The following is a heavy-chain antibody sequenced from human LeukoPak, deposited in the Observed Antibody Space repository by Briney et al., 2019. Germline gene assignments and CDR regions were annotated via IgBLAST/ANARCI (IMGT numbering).Heavy chain of an antibody. CDR2: ISSSGSTI. Sequence: PGGSLRLSCAASGFTFSSYEMNWVRQAPGKGLEWVSYISSSGSTIYYVDSVKGRFTISRDNAKNSLYLQMNSLRAEDTAVYYCAGLGITMIGGVWGKGTTVTISS. V-gene: IGHV3-48*03. J-gene: IGHJ6*04. CDR1: GFTFSSYE. D-gene: IGHD3-10*02. CDR3: AGLGITMIGGV.